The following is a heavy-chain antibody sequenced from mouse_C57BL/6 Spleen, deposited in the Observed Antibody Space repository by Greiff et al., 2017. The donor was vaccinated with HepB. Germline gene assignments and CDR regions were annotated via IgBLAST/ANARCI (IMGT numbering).Heavy chain of an antibody. V-gene: IGHV1-42*01. CDR2: INPSTGGT. J-gene: IGHJ3*01. CDR1: GYSFTGYY. D-gene: IGHD2-3*01. Sequence: VQLQQSGPELVKPGASVKISCKASGYSFTGYYMNWVKQSPEKSLEWIGEINPSTGGTTYNQKFKAKATLTVDKSSSTAYMQLKSLTSEDSAVYDCARGGIYDGYLAWFAYWGQGTLVTVSA. CDR3: ARGGIYDGYLAWFAY.